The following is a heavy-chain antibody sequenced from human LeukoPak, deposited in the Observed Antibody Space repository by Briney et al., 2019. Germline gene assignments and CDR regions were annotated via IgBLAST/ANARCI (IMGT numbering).Heavy chain of an antibody. CDR1: GFSFSYYW. J-gene: IGHJ5*02. Sequence: GGSLRLSCAASGFSFSYYWMHWVRQAPGKGLVWVSRINGDGSETYYADSVKGRFTISRDNAKNTVFLQMNTLRAEDTAVYYCVRGGESTWSWGQGTLVTVSS. D-gene: IGHD2-15*01. CDR2: INGDGSET. CDR3: VRGGESTWS. V-gene: IGHV3-74*01.